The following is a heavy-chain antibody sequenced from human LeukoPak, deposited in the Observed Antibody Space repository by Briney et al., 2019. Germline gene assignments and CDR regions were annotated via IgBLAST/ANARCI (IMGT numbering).Heavy chain of an antibody. D-gene: IGHD1-26*01. Sequence: GGAPRLSFAAPGFTFRSYSINWGRPAPGEGLGWGLYISSSSSTIYYADSVKGRFTISRDNAKNSLYLQMNSLRAEDTAVYYCAREEGSYKGVGYFDYWGQGTLVTVSS. CDR2: ISSSSSTI. CDR1: GFTFRSYS. V-gene: IGHV3-48*04. J-gene: IGHJ4*02. CDR3: AREEGSYKGVGYFDY.